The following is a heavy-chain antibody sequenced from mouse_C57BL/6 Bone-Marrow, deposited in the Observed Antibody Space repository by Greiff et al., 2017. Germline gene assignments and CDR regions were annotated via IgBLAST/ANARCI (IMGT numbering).Heavy chain of an antibody. V-gene: IGHV1-66*01. CDR2: IYPGSGNT. J-gene: IGHJ2*01. CDR3: ARPLLLLRYSFYYLDY. CDR1: GYSFTSYY. D-gene: IGHD1-1*01. Sequence: VQLQQSGPELVKPGASVKISCKASGYSFTSYYIHWVKQRPGQGLEWIGWIYPGSGNTKYNEKFKGKATLTADTSSSTAYMQLSSLTSEDSAVDYCARPLLLLRYSFYYLDYWGQGTTLTVSS.